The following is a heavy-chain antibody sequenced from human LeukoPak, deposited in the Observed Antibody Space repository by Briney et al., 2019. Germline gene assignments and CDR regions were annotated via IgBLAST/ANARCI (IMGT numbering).Heavy chain of an antibody. Sequence: GSLRLSCAASGFAFSSYSMNWVRQAPGKGLEWVSSISSSGGYIYYADSVKGRFTISRDNAKNSLSLQMNSLRAEDTAVYYCARDRYGDYSFDYWGQGTLATVSS. D-gene: IGHD4-17*01. J-gene: IGHJ4*02. V-gene: IGHV3-21*01. CDR1: GFAFSSYS. CDR3: ARDRYGDYSFDY. CDR2: ISSSGGYI.